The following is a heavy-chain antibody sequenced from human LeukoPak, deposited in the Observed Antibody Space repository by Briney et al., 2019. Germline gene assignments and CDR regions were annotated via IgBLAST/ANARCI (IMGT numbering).Heavy chain of an antibody. V-gene: IGHV4-59*01. CDR2: IYHSGST. CDR3: ARGVVITFGGAADY. D-gene: IGHD3-16*01. Sequence: SETLSLTCAVYGGSFSGYYWSWIRQPPGKGLEWIGYIYHSGSTNYNPSLKSRVTISIDTSKNQFSLKLSSVTAEDTAVYYCARGVVITFGGAADYWGQGTLVTVSS. J-gene: IGHJ4*02. CDR1: GGSFSGYY.